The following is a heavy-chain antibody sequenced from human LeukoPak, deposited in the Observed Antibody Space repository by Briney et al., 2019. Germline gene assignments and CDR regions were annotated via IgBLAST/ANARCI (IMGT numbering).Heavy chain of an antibody. D-gene: IGHD6-13*01. V-gene: IGHV4-59*08. CDR3: ARLKGYGQYYYYGMDV. Sequence: SETLSLTCAVYGGSFSGYYWSWIRQPPGKGLEWIGYIYYSGSTNYNPSLKSRVTISVDTSKNQFSLKLSSVTAADTAVYYCARLKGYGQYYYYGMDVWGQGTTVTVSS. J-gene: IGHJ6*02. CDR1: GGSFSGYY. CDR2: IYYSGST.